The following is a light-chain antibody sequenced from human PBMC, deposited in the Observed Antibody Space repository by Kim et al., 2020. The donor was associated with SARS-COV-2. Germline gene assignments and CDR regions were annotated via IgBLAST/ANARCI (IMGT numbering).Light chain of an antibody. J-gene: IGKJ2*01. CDR3: QQSYSTPQ. Sequence: LSASVGDRVTIPCRASQSISSYLNWYQQKPGKAPKLLIYAASSLQSGVPSRFSGSGSGTDFTLTISSLQPEDFATYYCQQSYSTPQFGQGTKLEI. V-gene: IGKV1-39*01. CDR1: QSISSY. CDR2: AAS.